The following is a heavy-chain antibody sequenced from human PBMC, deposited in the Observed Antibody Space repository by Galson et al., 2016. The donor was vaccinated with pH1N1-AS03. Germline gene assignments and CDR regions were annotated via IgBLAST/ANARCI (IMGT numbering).Heavy chain of an antibody. CDR1: GFTLRSYA. J-gene: IGHJ3*02. CDR3: TKGDLTSTAVVARVGLDI. Sequence: SLRLSCAASGFTLRSYAMTWVRQAPGKGLEWVSAISISGNYTYYAASVKGRFTISRDGSKNTLYLQMNGLRGEDTAVYYCTKGDLTSTAVVARVGLDIWDQGTMVTVSS. V-gene: IGHV3-23*01. CDR2: ISISGNYT. D-gene: IGHD4-23*01.